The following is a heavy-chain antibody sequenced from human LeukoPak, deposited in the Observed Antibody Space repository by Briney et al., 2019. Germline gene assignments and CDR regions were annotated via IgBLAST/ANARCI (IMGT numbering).Heavy chain of an antibody. J-gene: IGHJ4*02. Sequence: KPSETLSLTCTVSDYSISSGYYWGWIRQPPGKGLEWIGSMYYSGSTYYNPSLKSRVRVSVDTSKNQFSLKVTSVTAADTAVYYCARDPNGYYSGYDSGGYWGQGTLVTVSS. CDR3: ARDPNGYYSGYDSGGY. D-gene: IGHD5-12*01. V-gene: IGHV4-38-2*02. CDR1: DYSISSGYY. CDR2: MYYSGST.